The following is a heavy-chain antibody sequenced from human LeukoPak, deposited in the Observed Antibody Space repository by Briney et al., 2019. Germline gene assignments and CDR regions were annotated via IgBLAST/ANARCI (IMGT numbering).Heavy chain of an antibody. Sequence: PGGSLRLSCAASGFTFSSYGMNWVRQAPGKGLEWVSSISSSSSYIYYADSVKGRFTISRDNAKNSLYLQMNSLRAEDTAVYYCAREVVVMLYYYYYMDVWGKGTTVTISS. V-gene: IGHV3-21*01. D-gene: IGHD3-22*01. CDR1: GFTFSSYG. CDR3: AREVVVMLYYYYYMDV. J-gene: IGHJ6*03. CDR2: ISSSSSYI.